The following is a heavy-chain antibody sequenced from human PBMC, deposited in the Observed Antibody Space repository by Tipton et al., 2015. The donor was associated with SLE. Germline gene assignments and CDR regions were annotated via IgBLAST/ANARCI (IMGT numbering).Heavy chain of an antibody. J-gene: IGHJ4*02. V-gene: IGHV4-34*01. Sequence: TLSLTCAVYGGSFSGYYGSWIRQPPGKGLEWIGEINHSRSTNYNPSLKSRVTISVDTSKNQFSLKLSSVTAADTAVYYCARRRGSGRSFDYWGQGTLVTVSS. CDR2: INHSRST. CDR1: GGSFSGYY. CDR3: ARRRGSGRSFDY. D-gene: IGHD3-10*01.